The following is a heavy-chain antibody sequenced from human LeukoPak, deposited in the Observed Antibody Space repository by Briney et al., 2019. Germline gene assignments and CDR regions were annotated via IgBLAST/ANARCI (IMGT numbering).Heavy chain of an antibody. CDR1: GYTFTSYA. J-gene: IGHJ6*02. D-gene: IGHD3-9*01. Sequence: ASVKVSCKASGYTFTSYAMYWVRQAPGRRLEWMGWINAGNGNTKYSQKIQGRVTITRDASASTAYMELSSLRFEDTAVYYCARVERYYDILTGLHYYYGMDVWGQGTTVTVSS. CDR2: INAGNGNT. CDR3: ARVERYYDILTGLHYYYGMDV. V-gene: IGHV1-3*01.